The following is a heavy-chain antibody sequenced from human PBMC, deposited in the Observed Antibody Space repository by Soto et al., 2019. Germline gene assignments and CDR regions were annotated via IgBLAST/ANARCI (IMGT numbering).Heavy chain of an antibody. CDR3: ARVYSSSYPYFDY. J-gene: IGHJ4*02. D-gene: IGHD6-6*01. CDR1: GGTFSSYA. Sequence: ASVKVSCKASGGTFSSYAISWVRQAPGQGLEWMGGIIPIFGTANYAQKFQGRVTITADESTSTAYMELSSLRSEDTDVYYCARVYSSSYPYFDYWGQGTLVTVSS. CDR2: IIPIFGTA. V-gene: IGHV1-69*13.